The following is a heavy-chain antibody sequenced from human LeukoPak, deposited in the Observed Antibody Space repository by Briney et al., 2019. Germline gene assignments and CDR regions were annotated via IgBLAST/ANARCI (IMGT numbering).Heavy chain of an antibody. Sequence: SETLSPTSTVSGGSIRNYYWNWIRQPPGKELEWIGYTSDNVPTDYKPTPKSRVTISVATSKNQFSLKLTSATAADTAMYYCARWHSHGRYFDYWGQGALVTVSS. V-gene: IGHV4-59*01. CDR3: ARWHSHGRYFDY. J-gene: IGHJ4*02. CDR2: TSDNVPT. D-gene: IGHD5-18*01. CDR1: GGSIRNYY.